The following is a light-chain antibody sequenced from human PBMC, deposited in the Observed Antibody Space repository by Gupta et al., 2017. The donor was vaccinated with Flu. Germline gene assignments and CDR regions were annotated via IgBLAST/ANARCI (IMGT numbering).Light chain of an antibody. CDR1: QTITTY. CDR3: QQTYSNPWT. J-gene: IGKJ1*01. CDR2: SAS. V-gene: IGKV1-39*01. Sequence: DIQMAQSPSSLSASVGDRITITCRASQTITTYLNWYQQKGGKAPKLLIVSASNLQNGVPSRFSGSGSGTDFSLTISSLQPEDFATYYSQQTYSNPWTFGEGTKMEI.